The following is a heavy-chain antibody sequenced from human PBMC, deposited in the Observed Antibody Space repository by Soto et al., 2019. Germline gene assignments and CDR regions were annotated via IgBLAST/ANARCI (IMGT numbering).Heavy chain of an antibody. CDR3: ARGGLRYFDWLPEGPYYYYMDV. CDR2: IYYSGST. D-gene: IGHD3-9*01. J-gene: IGHJ6*03. Sequence: SETLSLTCTVSGGSISSYYWSWIRQPPGKGLEWIGYIYYSGSTNYNPSLKSRVTISVDTSKNQFSLKLSSVTAADTAVYYCARGGLRYFDWLPEGPYYYYMDVWGKGTTVTVSS. CDR1: GGSISSYY. V-gene: IGHV4-59*08.